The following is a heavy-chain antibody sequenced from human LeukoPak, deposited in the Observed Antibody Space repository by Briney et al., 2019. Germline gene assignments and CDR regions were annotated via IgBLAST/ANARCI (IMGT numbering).Heavy chain of an antibody. CDR2: IKQDGSEK. Sequence: PGGSLRLSCAVSGFTFSSYWMNWVRQAPGKGLEWVANIKQDGSEKNYVDSVMGRFTISRDNAKSSLFLQMNDLRAEDTAVYYCAKGGRGNGEVYWGQGTLVTVSS. D-gene: IGHD2-8*01. V-gene: IGHV3-7*01. J-gene: IGHJ4*02. CDR3: AKGGRGNGEVY. CDR1: GFTFSSYW.